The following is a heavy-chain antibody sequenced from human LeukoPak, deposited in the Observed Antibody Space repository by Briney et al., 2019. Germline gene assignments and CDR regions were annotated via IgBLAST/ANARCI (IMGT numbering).Heavy chain of an antibody. CDR3: ARSARLMKGVVEVTALDD. V-gene: IGHV3-48*04. J-gene: IGHJ4*02. CDR1: GFTFTTYG. D-gene: IGHD3-3*01. Sequence: GGSLRLSCSASGFTFTTYGMNWVRQAPGKGLEWIAYLSSSGSAFSYADSVKGRFTIARDNAKNSVYLEMNSLRADDTAVYYCARSARLMKGVVEVTALDDWGQGTLVTVSS. CDR2: LSSSGSAF.